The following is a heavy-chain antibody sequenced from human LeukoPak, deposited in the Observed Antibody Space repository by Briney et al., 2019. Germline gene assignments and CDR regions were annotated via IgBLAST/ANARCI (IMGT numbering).Heavy chain of an antibody. J-gene: IGHJ3*02. D-gene: IGHD6-19*01. CDR1: GFTFSSYA. CDR3: ARDLAVAGTALEAFDI. CDR2: ISYDGSNK. Sequence: GGSLRLSCAASGFTFSSYAMPWVRQAPGKGLEWVAVISYDGSNKYYADSVKGRFTISRDNSKNTLYLQMNSLRAEDTAVYYCARDLAVAGTALEAFDIWGQGTMVTVSS. V-gene: IGHV3-30-3*01.